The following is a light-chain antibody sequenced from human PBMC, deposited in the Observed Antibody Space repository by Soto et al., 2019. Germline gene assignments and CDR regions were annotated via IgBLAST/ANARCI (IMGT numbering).Light chain of an antibody. V-gene: IGKV3-15*01. CDR1: QSVGSN. CDR2: GAS. CDR3: QQRSNWPPFT. J-gene: IGKJ5*01. Sequence: EIVMTQSPATLSVSPGDRATLSCRASQSVGSNLAWYQQKPGQAPRLLIYGASTRVTGIPARFSGSGSGTEFTLTISSLEPEDFAVYYCQQRSNWPPFTFGQGTRLEIK.